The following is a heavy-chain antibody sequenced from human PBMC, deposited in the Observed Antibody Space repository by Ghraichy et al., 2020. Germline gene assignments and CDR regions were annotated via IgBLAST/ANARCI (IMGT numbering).Heavy chain of an antibody. J-gene: IGHJ2*01. V-gene: IGHV1-18*01. CDR3: AREKSGDILTGYYSIGYFDL. CDR2: ISAYNGNT. CDR1: GYTFTNYG. D-gene: IGHD3-9*01. Sequence: ASVKVSCKASGYTFTNYGISWVRQAPGQGLEWMGWISAYNGNTNYAQKLQGRVTMTTDTSTSTAYMELRSLRSDDTAVYYCAREKSGDILTGYYSIGYFDLWGRGTLVTVSS.